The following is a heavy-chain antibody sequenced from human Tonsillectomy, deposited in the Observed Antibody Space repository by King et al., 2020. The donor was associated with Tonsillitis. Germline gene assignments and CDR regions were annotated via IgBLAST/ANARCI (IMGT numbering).Heavy chain of an antibody. V-gene: IGHV4-39*01. J-gene: IGHJ6*03. CDR3: ARIQWLANYYYYYMDV. CDR1: SGSISSASYY. D-gene: IGHD6-19*01. Sequence: LQLQESGPGLVKPSETLSLTCTVSSGSISSASYYWGWIRLPPGMGLEWIGSVYYSGRTYYNPSLKSRVTISVDTSKNQFSLKLSSVTAADTAVDYRARIQWLANYYYYYMDVWGKGTTVTVSS. CDR2: VYYSGRT.